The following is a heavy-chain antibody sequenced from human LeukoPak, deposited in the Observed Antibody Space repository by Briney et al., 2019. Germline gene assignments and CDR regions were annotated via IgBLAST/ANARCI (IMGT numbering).Heavy chain of an antibody. Sequence: GGSLRLSCAASGFTFSDYYMSWIRQAPGKGLEWVSYIGSSGTTIYYADSVKGRFTISRDNAKNSLFLQMNSLRAEDTAVYYCARDRMTTVTNDAFDIWRQGTMVTVSS. CDR1: GFTFSDYY. J-gene: IGHJ3*02. CDR2: IGSSGTTI. V-gene: IGHV3-11*04. CDR3: ARDRMTTVTNDAFDI. D-gene: IGHD4-17*01.